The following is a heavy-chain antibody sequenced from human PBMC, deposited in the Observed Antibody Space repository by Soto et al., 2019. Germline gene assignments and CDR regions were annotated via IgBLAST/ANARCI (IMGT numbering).Heavy chain of an antibody. J-gene: IGHJ4*02. V-gene: IGHV4-34*01. CDR2: INHSGST. D-gene: IGHD3-10*01. Sequence: QVQLQQWGAGLLKPSETLSLTCAVYGGSFSGYYWSWIRQPPGKGLEWIGEINHSGSTNYNPSLKSRVTISVDTSKNQFSLKLSSVTAADTAVYYCARWLDRGYYFDYWGQGTLVTVSS. CDR3: ARWLDRGYYFDY. CDR1: GGSFSGYY.